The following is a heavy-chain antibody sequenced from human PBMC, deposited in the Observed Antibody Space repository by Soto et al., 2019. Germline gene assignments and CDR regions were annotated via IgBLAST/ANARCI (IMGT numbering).Heavy chain of an antibody. D-gene: IGHD5-12*01. V-gene: IGHV4-59*01. CDR3: ATFYSGYDWFDY. CDR1: GGSIRSYY. J-gene: IGHJ4*02. Sequence: SETLSLTCTVSGGSIRSYYWSWMREPPGKGLEWIGYIYYSGSTNYNPSLKSRVTISLDTSKNQFSLQLSSVTAADTAVYYCATFYSGYDWFDYWGGETLVTVSS. CDR2: IYYSGST.